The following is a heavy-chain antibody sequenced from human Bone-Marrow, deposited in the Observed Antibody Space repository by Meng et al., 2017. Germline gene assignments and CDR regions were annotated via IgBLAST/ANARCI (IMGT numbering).Heavy chain of an antibody. J-gene: IGHJ4*02. CDR2: TSYDGVNT. D-gene: IGHD3-22*01. Sequence: GESLKISCAASGFTFSSYAMHWVRLPPGKGLEWVAVTSYDGVNTHYADSVKGRFTISRDNSKNTLFLEMKSLRIEDTALYCYTRGGIYYDVLTGRDFWGQGTLVTVSS. V-gene: IGHV3-30*04. CDR1: GFTFSSYA. CDR3: TRGGIYYDVLTGRDF.